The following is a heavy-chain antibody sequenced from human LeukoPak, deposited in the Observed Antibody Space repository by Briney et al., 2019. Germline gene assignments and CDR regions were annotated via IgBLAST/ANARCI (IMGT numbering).Heavy chain of an antibody. Sequence: GGSLRLSCAASGFTFSTYWMSWVRQAPGKGLEWVANIKQDGSEKYYVDSVTGRFTISRDNAKNSLYLRLNSLRAEDTAVYYCARESSSGYYYDYWGQGTLVTVSS. CDR1: GFTFSTYW. J-gene: IGHJ4*02. CDR2: IKQDGSEK. D-gene: IGHD3-22*01. CDR3: ARESSSGYYYDY. V-gene: IGHV3-7*01.